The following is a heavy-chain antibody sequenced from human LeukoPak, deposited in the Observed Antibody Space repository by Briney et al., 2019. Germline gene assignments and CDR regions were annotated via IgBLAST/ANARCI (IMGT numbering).Heavy chain of an antibody. V-gene: IGHV4-59*08. J-gene: IGHJ5*02. CDR3: ARHFDSGSYYWHGWFDP. CDR2: IYYSGGI. CDR1: GGSISGYY. Sequence: SETLSLTYTVSGGSISGYYWSWIRQPPGKGLEWIGYIYYSGGINYNPSLNSRVTISVDMSKNQFSLQLSSVTAADTAVYYCARHFDSGSYYWHGWFDPWGQGTLVTVSS. D-gene: IGHD1-26*01.